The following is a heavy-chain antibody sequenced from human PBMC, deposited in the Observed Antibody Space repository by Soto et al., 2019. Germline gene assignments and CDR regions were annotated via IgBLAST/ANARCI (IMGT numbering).Heavy chain of an antibody. CDR1: GFTFSSYA. D-gene: IGHD2-21*02. Sequence: QVQLVESGGGVVQPGRSLRLSCAASGFTFSSYAMHWVRQAPGKRLEWVAVISYDGNNKYYADSVKGRFTMSRDNSKNTLYLQMNTLRAEDTAVYYCVRDKYGVTSAYGMDVWGQGTTVTVSS. CDR3: VRDKYGVTSAYGMDV. CDR2: ISYDGNNK. J-gene: IGHJ6*02. V-gene: IGHV3-30-3*01.